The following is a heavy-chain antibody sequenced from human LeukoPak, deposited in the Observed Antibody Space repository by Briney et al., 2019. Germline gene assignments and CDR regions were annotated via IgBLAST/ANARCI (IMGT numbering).Heavy chain of an antibody. J-gene: IGHJ4*02. CDR3: ASSSGRVLHSSSWYFDY. CDR1: GGSISSYY. D-gene: IGHD6-13*01. Sequence: SETLSLTCTVAGGSISSYYWSWIRQPPGKGLEWMGYIYYGGSTNYNPSLKSRVTISVDTSKNQFSLKLSSVTAADTAVYYCASSSGRVLHSSSWYFDYWGQGTLVTVSS. V-gene: IGHV4-59*13. CDR2: IYYGGST.